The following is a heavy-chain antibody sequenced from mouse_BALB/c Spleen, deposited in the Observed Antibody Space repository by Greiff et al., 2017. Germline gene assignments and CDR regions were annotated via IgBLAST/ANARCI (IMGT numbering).Heavy chain of an antibody. J-gene: IGHJ3*01. V-gene: IGHV5-2*01. Sequence: EVNVVESGGGLVQPGASLKLSCESYEYEFPSHDMSWVRKTPEKRLELVAAINSDGGSTYYPDTMERLFIISRDNTKKTLYLQMSSLRSEDTALYYCARHVYGWLAYWGQGTLVTVSA. CDR3: ARHVYGWLAY. CDR1: EYEFPSHD. CDR2: INSDGGST. D-gene: IGHD1-1*02.